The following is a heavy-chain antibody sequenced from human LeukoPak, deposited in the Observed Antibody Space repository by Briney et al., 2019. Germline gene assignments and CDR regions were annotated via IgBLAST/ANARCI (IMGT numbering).Heavy chain of an antibody. D-gene: IGHD3-10*01. CDR3: ARGRSVAPLDY. Sequence: SETLPLTCAVYGGSLSGYYWSWIRQPPGKGLEWIGEINHSGSTNYNPSLKSRVTISVDTSKNQFSLKLSSVTAADTAVYYCARGRSVAPLDYWGQGTLVTVSS. V-gene: IGHV4-34*01. CDR1: GGSLSGYY. CDR2: INHSGST. J-gene: IGHJ4*02.